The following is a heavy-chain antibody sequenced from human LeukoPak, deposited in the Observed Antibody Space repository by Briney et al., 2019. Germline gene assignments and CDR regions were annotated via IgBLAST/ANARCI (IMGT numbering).Heavy chain of an antibody. Sequence: PSETLSLTCAVYGGSFSDYWWTWIRQSPGKGLEWIGEVNHSGRTNYNPSLKSRVTISVDTSKNQFSLKLSSVTAADTAVYYCARDTGAAAAFDYWGQGTLVTVSS. CDR1: GGSFSDYW. J-gene: IGHJ4*02. V-gene: IGHV4-34*01. CDR3: ARDTGAAAAFDY. D-gene: IGHD6-13*01. CDR2: VNHSGRT.